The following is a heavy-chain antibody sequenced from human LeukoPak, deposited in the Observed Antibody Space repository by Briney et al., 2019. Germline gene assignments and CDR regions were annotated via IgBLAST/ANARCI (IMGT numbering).Heavy chain of an antibody. CDR3: AKDWTGGRSGSYYYYYGMDV. CDR2: ISYDENNK. Sequence: PGGSLRLFCAASGFTFNTYGMHWVRPAPGKGLEWLAVISYDENNKYYADSVKCRFTISRDNSKNTLYLQMDSLRGEDTAVLSCAKDWTGGRSGSYYYYYGMDVWGQGTTVTVSS. V-gene: IGHV3-30*18. J-gene: IGHJ6*02. CDR1: GFTFNTYG. D-gene: IGHD3/OR15-3a*01.